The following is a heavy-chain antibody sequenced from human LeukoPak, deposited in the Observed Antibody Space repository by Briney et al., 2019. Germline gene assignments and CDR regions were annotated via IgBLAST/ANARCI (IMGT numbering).Heavy chain of an antibody. CDR3: AKPRKVGATTSYFDY. Sequence: GGSLRLSCAASGFTFSNAWMSWVRQAPGKGLEWVSAISGSGGSTYYADSVKGRFTISRDNSKNTLYLQMNSLRAEDTAVYYCAKPRKVGATTSYFDYWGQGTLVTVSS. CDR2: ISGSGGST. CDR1: GFTFSNAW. J-gene: IGHJ4*02. D-gene: IGHD1-26*01. V-gene: IGHV3-23*01.